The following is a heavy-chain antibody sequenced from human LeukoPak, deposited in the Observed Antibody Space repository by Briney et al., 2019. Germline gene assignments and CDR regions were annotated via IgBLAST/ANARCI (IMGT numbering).Heavy chain of an antibody. Sequence: GRPLRLSCAASGFTFSSYAMHWVRQAPGKGLEWVAVISYDGSNKYYADSVKGRFTISRDNSKNTLYLQMNSLRAEDTAVYYCASEGSSSSWPYFDYWGQGTLVTVSS. CDR2: ISYDGSNK. V-gene: IGHV3-30*04. J-gene: IGHJ4*02. CDR3: ASEGSSSSWPYFDY. D-gene: IGHD6-13*01. CDR1: GFTFSSYA.